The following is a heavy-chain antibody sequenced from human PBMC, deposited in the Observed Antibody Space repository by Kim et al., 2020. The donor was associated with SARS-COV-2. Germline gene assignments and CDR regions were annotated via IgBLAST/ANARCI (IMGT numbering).Heavy chain of an antibody. CDR3: AKDRGGYSGYGPLDY. CDR2: ISYDGSNK. J-gene: IGHJ4*01. D-gene: IGHD5-12*01. Sequence: GGSLRLSCAASGFTFSSYGMHWVRQAPGKGLEWVAVISYDGSNKYYADSVKGRFTISRDNSKNTLYLQMNSLRAEDTAVYYCAKDRGGYSGYGPLDYWG. CDR1: GFTFSSYG. V-gene: IGHV3-30*18.